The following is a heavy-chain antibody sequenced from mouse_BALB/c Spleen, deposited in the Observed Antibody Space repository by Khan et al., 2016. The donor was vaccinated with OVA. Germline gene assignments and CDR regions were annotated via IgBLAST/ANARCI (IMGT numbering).Heavy chain of an antibody. D-gene: IGHD2-4*01. CDR3: AKSGYYDCDRFAY. CDR2: IYLYNGGT. CDR1: GYTFTDYN. J-gene: IGHJ3*01. Sequence: EVQLVETGPELVKPGASVKISCKASGYTFTDYNMHWVKQSVGKSLEWIGYIYLYNGGTGYYKKFKSKATLTVDNSSSTAYMVLRSLTSEYSAVYYFAKSGYYDCDRFAYWRQGTLVTVSA. V-gene: IGHV1S29*02.